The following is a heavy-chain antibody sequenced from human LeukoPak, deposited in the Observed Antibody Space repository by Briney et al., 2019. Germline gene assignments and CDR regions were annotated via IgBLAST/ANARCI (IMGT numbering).Heavy chain of an antibody. CDR2: TVGIGPDT. CDR1: GFTFTNYA. V-gene: IGHV3-23*01. D-gene: IGHD2-15*01. Sequence: PGGSLRLSCAASGFTFTNYAMTWVRQAPGKGQEWVAATVGIGPDTYHADSVKGRFTISRDNSKNILYLQMNSLRVEDTAVYYCTKASAARCIGVFCYPFDHWGQGTLVTVSS. J-gene: IGHJ4*02. CDR3: TKASAARCIGVFCYPFDH.